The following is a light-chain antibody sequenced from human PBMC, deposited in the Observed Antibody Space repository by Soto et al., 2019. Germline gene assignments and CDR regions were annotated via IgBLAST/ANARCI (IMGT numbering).Light chain of an antibody. Sequence: VLTQSPATLSLSPGEGASLSCRASQSISKYLAWYQQKPGQAPRLLIYDATNRATGIPARFSGSGYGTDFTLTISSLEPEDFVVYFCQERSHWPSLTFGGGNKVEI. CDR2: DAT. CDR3: QERSHWPSLT. J-gene: IGKJ4*01. V-gene: IGKV3-11*01. CDR1: QSISKY.